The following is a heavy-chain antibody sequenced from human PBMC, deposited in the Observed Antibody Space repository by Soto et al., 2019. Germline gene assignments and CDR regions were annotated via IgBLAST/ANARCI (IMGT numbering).Heavy chain of an antibody. CDR3: ARDGSYLGSY. Sequence: SETLSLTCTVSGGSISSGDYYWSWIRQPPGKGLEWIGYIYYSGSTYYNPSLKSRVTISVGTSKNQFSLKLSSVTAADTAVYYCARDGSYLGSYWGQGTLVTVSS. D-gene: IGHD1-26*01. J-gene: IGHJ4*02. CDR1: GGSISSGDYY. CDR2: IYYSGST. V-gene: IGHV4-30-4*01.